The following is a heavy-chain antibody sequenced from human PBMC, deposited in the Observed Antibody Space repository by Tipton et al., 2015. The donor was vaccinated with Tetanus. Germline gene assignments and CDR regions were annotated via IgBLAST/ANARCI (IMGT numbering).Heavy chain of an antibody. V-gene: IGHV1-8*01. J-gene: IGHJ5*02. CDR2: MNPNSGNT. Sequence: QSGAEVKKPGSSVKVSCKASGGTFRYHAISWVRQATGQEPEWMGWMNPNSGNTGYSQKFQGRVTMTRDNSITTAYLELTSLRSEDTAVYYCARNPSLTGWFGRWGQGTLVTVSS. CDR1: GGTFRYHA. CDR3: ARNPSLTGWFGR.